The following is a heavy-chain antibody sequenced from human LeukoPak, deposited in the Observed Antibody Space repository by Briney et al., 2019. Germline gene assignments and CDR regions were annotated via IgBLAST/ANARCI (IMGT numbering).Heavy chain of an antibody. Sequence: PGGSLRLSCAASGFTFSSYSMTWVRQAPGKGLEWVSYISSSSSTIYYADSVKGRFTISRDNAKNSLYLQMNSLRAEDTAVYYCAREGDSDYVDYWGQGTLVTVSS. CDR3: AREGDSDYVDY. CDR2: ISSSSSTI. CDR1: GFTFSSYS. J-gene: IGHJ4*02. V-gene: IGHV3-48*01. D-gene: IGHD1-26*01.